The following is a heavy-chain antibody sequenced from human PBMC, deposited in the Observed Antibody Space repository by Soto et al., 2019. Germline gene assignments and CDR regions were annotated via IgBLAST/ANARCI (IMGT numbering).Heavy chain of an antibody. CDR1: GGSISSYY. CDR2: IYYSGST. V-gene: IGHV4-59*01. Sequence: PSETLSLTCTVSGGSISSYYWSWIRQPPGKGLEWIGYIYYSGSTNYNPSLKSRVTISVDTSKNQFSLKLSSVTAADPAVYYCARENWNWFDPWGQGTLVTVSS. J-gene: IGHJ5*02. D-gene: IGHD1-1*01. CDR3: ARENWNWFDP.